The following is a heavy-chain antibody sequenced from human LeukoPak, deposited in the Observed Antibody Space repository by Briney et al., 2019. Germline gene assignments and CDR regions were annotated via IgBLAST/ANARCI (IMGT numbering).Heavy chain of an antibody. J-gene: IGHJ2*01. CDR2: IGTAGDT. D-gene: IGHD6-19*01. V-gene: IGHV3-13*01. Sequence: GGSLRLSCAASGFTFSSYDMHWVRQATGKGLEWVSAIGTAGDTYYPGSVKGRFTISRENAKNSLYLQMNSLRAGDTAVYYCARDPSSMVAGTSYWYFDLWGRGTLVTVSS. CDR1: GFTFSSYD. CDR3: ARDPSSMVAGTSYWYFDL.